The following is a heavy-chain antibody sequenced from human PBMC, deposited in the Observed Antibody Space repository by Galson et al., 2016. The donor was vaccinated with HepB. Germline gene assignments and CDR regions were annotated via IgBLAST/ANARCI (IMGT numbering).Heavy chain of an antibody. CDR1: GDSVYNNGAA. J-gene: IGHJ6*02. CDR2: TFYRSAWEN. D-gene: IGHD3-10*01. CDR3: ARAVMLGRGMDV. V-gene: IGHV6-1*01. Sequence: CAISGDSVYNNGAAWVWIRQSPSRGLEWLGRTFYRSAWENHYTGSVRNRITISPDTSRNQFSLHLNSVTPEDTAVYYCARAVMLGRGMDVWGQGTTVTVSS.